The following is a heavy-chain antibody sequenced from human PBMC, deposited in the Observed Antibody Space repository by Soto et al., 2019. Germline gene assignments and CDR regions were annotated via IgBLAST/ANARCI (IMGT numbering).Heavy chain of an antibody. CDR2: ISAYNGNT. V-gene: IGHV1-18*04. CDR3: ASSYSGSYQLYYFDY. D-gene: IGHD1-26*01. CDR1: GYTFTSYC. J-gene: IGHJ4*02. Sequence: GASVKVSCKASGYTFTSYCISWVLQAPGQGLEWMGWISAYNGNTNYAQKLQGRVTMTTDTSTSTAYMELRSLRSDDTAVYYCASSYSGSYQLYYFDYWGQGTLVTVSS.